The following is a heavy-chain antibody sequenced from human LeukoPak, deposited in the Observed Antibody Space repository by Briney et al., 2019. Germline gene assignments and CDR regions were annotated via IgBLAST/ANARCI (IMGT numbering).Heavy chain of an antibody. CDR3: ARFDY. Sequence: GGSLRLSCATSGFIFSSYGFHWVRQAPGEGLEWVAVISYDGSNSYYADSVKGRFAISRDNSKNTLYLQMNSLRAEDTAVYYCARFDYWGQGTLVTVSS. J-gene: IGHJ4*02. CDR2: ISYDGSNS. V-gene: IGHV3-30*03. CDR1: GFIFSSYG.